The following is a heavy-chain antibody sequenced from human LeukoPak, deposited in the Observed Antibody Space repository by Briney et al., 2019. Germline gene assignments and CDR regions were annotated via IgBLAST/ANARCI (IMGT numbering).Heavy chain of an antibody. Sequence: GGSLRLSCAASGFTFSSYGMHWVRQAPGKGREWVSFIRHDGGNKYYADSVKGRFTISRDNSKNTLYLQMNSLRAEDTAVYYCAKDRSDYDFWSDGGYFDYWGQGTLVTVSS. D-gene: IGHD3-3*01. CDR3: AKDRSDYDFWSDGGYFDY. CDR2: IRHDGGNK. J-gene: IGHJ4*02. CDR1: GFTFSSYG. V-gene: IGHV3-30*02.